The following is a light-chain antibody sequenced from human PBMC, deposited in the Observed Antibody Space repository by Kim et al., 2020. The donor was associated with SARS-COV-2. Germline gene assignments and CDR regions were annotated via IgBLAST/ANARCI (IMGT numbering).Light chain of an antibody. CDR2: GAS. CDR1: QSVSSSS. CDR3: QQYGSSPRT. V-gene: IGKV3-20*01. J-gene: IGKJ1*01. Sequence: SPGDSAALSCRASQSVSSSSLAWYQPKPGQAPRLLIYGASSRATGIPDRFSGSGSGTDFTLTISRLEPEDFAVYYCQQYGSSPRTFGQGTKVDIK.